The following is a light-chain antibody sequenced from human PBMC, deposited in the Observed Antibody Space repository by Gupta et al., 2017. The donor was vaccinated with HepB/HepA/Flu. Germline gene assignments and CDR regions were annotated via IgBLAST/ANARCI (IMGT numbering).Light chain of an antibody. V-gene: IGKV1-33*01. CDR1: QEISNY. CDR3: QQYDNVPWT. J-gene: IGKJ1*01. Sequence: DIELTQSPSTLSASVGDRVTISCQASQEISNYLNWYQQKPGKVPKVLIYDASNLETGVPARFSGSGSGTDFTFTISSLQPEDIATYYCQQYDNVPWTFGQGTKVEIK. CDR2: DAS.